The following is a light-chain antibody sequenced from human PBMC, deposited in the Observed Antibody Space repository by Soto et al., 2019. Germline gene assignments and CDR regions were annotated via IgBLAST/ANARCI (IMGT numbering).Light chain of an antibody. CDR1: SSDVGGYNY. J-gene: IGLJ2*01. CDR2: DVS. CDR3: SSYTSSSVV. Sequence: QSALTQPASVSGSPGQSITISCTGTSSDVGGYNYVSWYQQHPGKAPKLMFYDVSNRPSGVSIRFSGSKSGNTASLTISGLQAEDEADYYCSSYTSSSVVFGGGTKLTVL. V-gene: IGLV2-14*01.